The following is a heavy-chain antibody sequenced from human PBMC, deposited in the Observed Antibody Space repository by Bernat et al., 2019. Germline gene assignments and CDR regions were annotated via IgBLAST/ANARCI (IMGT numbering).Heavy chain of an antibody. CDR1: GYTLTELS. CDR3: ARDSGGGSVTYYYGSGSHNWFDP. V-gene: IGHV1-24*01. Sequence: QVQLVQSGAEVKKPGASVKVSCKVSGYTLTELSMHWVRQAPGKGLEWMGGFDPEDGETIYAQKFQGRVTMTEDTSTDQAYMEVSSLRSEDTTVYYCARDSGGGSVTYYYGSGSHNWFDPWGQGTLVTVSS. D-gene: IGHD3-10*01. CDR2: FDPEDGET. J-gene: IGHJ5*02.